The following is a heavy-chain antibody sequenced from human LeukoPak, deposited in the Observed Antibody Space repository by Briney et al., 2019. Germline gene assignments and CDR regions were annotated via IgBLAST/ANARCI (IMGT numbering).Heavy chain of an antibody. J-gene: IGHJ4*02. CDR3: AKDSLGGRNYFDY. Sequence: GGSLRLSCAASGFTFSSYGMHWVRQAPGKGLEWVAIISYDGSNKYYADSVKGRFTISRDNSKNTLYLQMNSLRAEDMAVYYCAKDSLGGRNYFDYWGQGTLVTVSS. CDR2: ISYDGSNK. D-gene: IGHD1-26*01. V-gene: IGHV3-30*18. CDR1: GFTFSSYG.